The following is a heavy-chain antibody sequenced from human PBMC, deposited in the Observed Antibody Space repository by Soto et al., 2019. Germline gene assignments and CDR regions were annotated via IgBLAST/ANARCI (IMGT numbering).Heavy chain of an antibody. Sequence: QVQLVQSGAEVKRPGTSVKVSCKVSGYTFTNYGINWVRQAPGQGLEWVGWFNPANRNTNYAQKFQDRLSMTTDTSTNTAYMELRGLRSDDTAVYYCARVRFGDPFDFWGQGTLVTVSS. V-gene: IGHV1-18*01. CDR1: GYTFTNYG. CDR2: FNPANRNT. J-gene: IGHJ4*02. CDR3: ARVRFGDPFDF. D-gene: IGHD2-21*02.